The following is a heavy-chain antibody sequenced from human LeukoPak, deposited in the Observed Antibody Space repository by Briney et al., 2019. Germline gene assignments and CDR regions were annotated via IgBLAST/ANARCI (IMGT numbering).Heavy chain of an antibody. Sequence: SGGPLRLSCAASEIIFRSYGMSWVRQAPGTGLEGVSSIRHTGGSPYYADSVKGRYTVSRDNSKNTLYLKMNRLRAADTAIYYCAKNGDRGAYCSGGSCYPYYYYNMDVWGKGTTVTISS. V-gene: IGHV3-23*01. D-gene: IGHD2-15*01. CDR2: IRHTGGSP. CDR3: AKNGDRGAYCSGGSCYPYYYYNMDV. J-gene: IGHJ6*03. CDR1: EIIFRSYG.